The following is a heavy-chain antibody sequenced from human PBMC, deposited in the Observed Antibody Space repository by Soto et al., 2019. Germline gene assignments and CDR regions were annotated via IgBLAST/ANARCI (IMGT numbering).Heavy chain of an antibody. CDR3: AGVTWFRAMDV. J-gene: IGHJ6*02. V-gene: IGHV6-1*01. D-gene: IGHD3-10*01. CDR2: TYYRSKWNN. Sequence: SQTLSLTCAISGDSVSSDSAAWNWIRQSPSIGLEWLGRTYYRSKWNNDYGLSVKSRITINPDTSKNQFSLHLHSVTPEDTAVYYCAGVTWFRAMDVWGQGTPVTVSS. CDR1: GDSVSSDSAA.